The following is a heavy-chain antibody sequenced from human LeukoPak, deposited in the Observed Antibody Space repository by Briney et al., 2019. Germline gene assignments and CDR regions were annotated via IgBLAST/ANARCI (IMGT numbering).Heavy chain of an antibody. V-gene: IGHV3-30-3*01. CDR2: ISHDGSNK. Sequence: GGSLRLSCAASGFTFSSYAMSWVRQAPGKGLEWVAVISHDGSNKYYADSVKGRFTISRDNSKNTLYLQMNSLRAEDTAVYYCARDPGGVVPAAFFDYWGQGTLVTVSS. CDR3: ARDPGGVVPAAFFDY. J-gene: IGHJ4*02. D-gene: IGHD2-2*01. CDR1: GFTFSSYA.